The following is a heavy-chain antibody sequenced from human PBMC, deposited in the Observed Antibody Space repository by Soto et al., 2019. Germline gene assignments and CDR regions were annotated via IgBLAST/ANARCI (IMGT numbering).Heavy chain of an antibody. CDR1: GGSFSGYY. J-gene: IGHJ5*02. D-gene: IGHD6-13*01. Sequence: PDTLSLTCSVYGGSFSGYYWSWIRQPPGKGLEWIGEINHSGSTNYNPSLKSRVTISVDTSKNQFSLKLSSVTAADTAVYYWATTRIAADGTDWVEPWGQGTMVTVS. V-gene: IGHV4-34*01. CDR2: INHSGST. CDR3: ATTRIAADGTDWVEP.